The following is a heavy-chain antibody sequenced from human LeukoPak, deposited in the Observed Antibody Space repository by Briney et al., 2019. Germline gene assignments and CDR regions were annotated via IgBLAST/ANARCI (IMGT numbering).Heavy chain of an antibody. J-gene: IGHJ6*03. Sequence: SETLSLTCAVYGGSFSGYYWSWIRQPPGKGLEWIGEINHSGSTNYNPSLKSRVTISVDTSKNQFSLKLSYVTAADTAVYYCARGGDFWSGYFRRNYYYYYMDVWGKGTTVTVSS. D-gene: IGHD3-3*01. V-gene: IGHV4-34*01. CDR3: ARGGDFWSGYFRRNYYYYYMDV. CDR1: GGSFSGYY. CDR2: INHSGST.